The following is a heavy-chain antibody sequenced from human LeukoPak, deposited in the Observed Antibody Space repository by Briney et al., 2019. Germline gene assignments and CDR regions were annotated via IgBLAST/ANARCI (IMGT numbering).Heavy chain of an antibody. J-gene: IGHJ4*02. CDR2: IKEDGSKK. CDR1: GFNFKDYW. V-gene: IGHV3-7*03. CDR3: AKPDFWSGYYRPYYLDY. Sequence: PGGSLRLSCAASGFNFKDYWMIWVRQAPGKGLEWVANIKEDGSKKYYVDSVKGRFTISRDNAENSLYLQMNSLRAEDTAVYYCAKPDFWSGYYRPYYLDYWGQGTLVTVSS. D-gene: IGHD3-3*01.